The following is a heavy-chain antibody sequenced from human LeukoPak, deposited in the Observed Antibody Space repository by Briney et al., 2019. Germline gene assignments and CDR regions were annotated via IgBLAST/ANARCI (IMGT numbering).Heavy chain of an antibody. CDR2: ISSSSYYE. Sequence: GGSLRVSCAASGFTFSTYSMNWVRQAPGKGLEWVSSISSSSYYEYYADSVKGRFTISRDNAKSSLFLQVNSLRAEDTAVYYCARGLTGSGWTTSNYYYYGMDVWGQGTTVTVSS. V-gene: IGHV3-21*01. J-gene: IGHJ6*02. CDR1: GFTFSTYS. CDR3: ARGLTGSGWTTSNYYYYGMDV. D-gene: IGHD6-19*01.